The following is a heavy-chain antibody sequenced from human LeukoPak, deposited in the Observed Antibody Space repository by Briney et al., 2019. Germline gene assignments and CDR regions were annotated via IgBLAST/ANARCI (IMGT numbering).Heavy chain of an antibody. CDR3: ARDSKTYSGYDEGWFDP. CDR1: GYTFTSYD. D-gene: IGHD5-12*01. Sequence: ASVKVSCKASGYTFTSYDINWVRQATGQGLEWMGWMNPNSGNTDYAQKFQGRVTMTRNTSISTAYMELSSLRSEDTAVYYCARDSKTYSGYDEGWFDPWGQGTLVTVSS. V-gene: IGHV1-8*01. J-gene: IGHJ5*02. CDR2: MNPNSGNT.